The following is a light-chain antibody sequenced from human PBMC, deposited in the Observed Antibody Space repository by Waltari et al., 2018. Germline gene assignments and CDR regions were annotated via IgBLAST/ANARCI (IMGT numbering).Light chain of an antibody. V-gene: IGLV3-1*01. CDR1: TLGDRY. J-gene: IGLJ2*01. CDR2: QDI. CDR3: QAWDSNNVV. Sequence: SYGLTQPPSLSVSPGQTATITCSGDTLGDRYVSWYQQKPGQSPVLVISQDIKRPSGIPERFSGSNSGNTATLTISGTQTMDEADYFCQAWDSNNVVFGGGTRLTIL.